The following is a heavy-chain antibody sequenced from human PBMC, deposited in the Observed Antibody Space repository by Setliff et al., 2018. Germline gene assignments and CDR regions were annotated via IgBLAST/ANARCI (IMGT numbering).Heavy chain of an antibody. Sequence: ASVKVSCKSSGNSFTVFYLHWVRQAPGQGLEWMGWISPHSGDTHYAQKFQDRLTVTADTSTKTTYMELRSLTSDDTAVYFCTRSRGPRVVLAADFDFWSQGTRVTVSS. CDR2: ISPHSGDT. CDR3: TRSRGPRVVLAADFDF. J-gene: IGHJ4*02. V-gene: IGHV1-2*02. D-gene: IGHD3-16*01. CDR1: GNSFTVFY.